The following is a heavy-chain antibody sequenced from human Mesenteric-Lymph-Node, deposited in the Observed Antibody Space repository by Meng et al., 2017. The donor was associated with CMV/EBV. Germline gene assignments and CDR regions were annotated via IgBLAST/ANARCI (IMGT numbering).Heavy chain of an antibody. Sequence: ASVKVSCKASGYTFTSYGISWVRQAPGQGLEWMGWINPNSGGTNYAQKFQGRVTMTRDTSISTAYMELSRLRSDDTAVYYCARVLRGSGWYIGYWGQGTLVTVSS. CDR1: GYTFTSYG. J-gene: IGHJ4*02. CDR2: INPNSGGT. V-gene: IGHV1-2*02. D-gene: IGHD6-19*01. CDR3: ARVLRGSGWYIGY.